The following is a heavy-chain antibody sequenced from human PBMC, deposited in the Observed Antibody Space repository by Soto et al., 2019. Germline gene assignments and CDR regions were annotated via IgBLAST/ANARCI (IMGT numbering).Heavy chain of an antibody. J-gene: IGHJ4*02. CDR3: ARLAYRDYST. Sequence: SETLSVTCTVSGGSIKMGGYYWGWIRQPPGKGLEWLATIYYSGTTYYNPSLKSRLTISVDTSKNHFSLELSSVTAADTAFYYCARLAYRDYSTWGQGTLVTVSS. V-gene: IGHV4-39*02. CDR1: GGSIKMGGYY. CDR2: IYYSGTT. D-gene: IGHD2-21*01.